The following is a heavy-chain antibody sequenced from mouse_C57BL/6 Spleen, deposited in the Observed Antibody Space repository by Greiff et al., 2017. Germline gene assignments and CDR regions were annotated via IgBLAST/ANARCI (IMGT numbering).Heavy chain of an antibody. CDR3: ARNPLYYGYDDAMDY. Sequence: EVQLVESGGGLVKPGGSLKLSCAASGFTFSDYGMHWVRQAPEKGLEWVAYISSGSSTIYYADTVKGRFTISRDNAKNTLFLQMTSLRSEDTAMYYCARNPLYYGYDDAMDYWGQGTSVTVSS. D-gene: IGHD2-2*01. CDR1: GFTFSDYG. V-gene: IGHV5-17*01. J-gene: IGHJ4*01. CDR2: ISSGSSTI.